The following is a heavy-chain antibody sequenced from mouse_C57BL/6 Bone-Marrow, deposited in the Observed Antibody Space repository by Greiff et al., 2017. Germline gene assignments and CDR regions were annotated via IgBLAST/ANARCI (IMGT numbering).Heavy chain of an antibody. CDR2: IWSGGST. V-gene: IGHV2-4*01. D-gene: IGHD4-1*01. CDR3: ASLTGFFAY. J-gene: IGHJ3*01. CDR1: GFSLTSYG. Sequence: QVQLKESGPGLVQPSQSLSITCTVSGFSLTSYGVHWVRQPPGQGLEWLGVIWSGGSTAYNAAFISRLSISKDNSKSQVFFKMNSLQADVTAIYYCASLTGFFAYWGQGTLVTVSA.